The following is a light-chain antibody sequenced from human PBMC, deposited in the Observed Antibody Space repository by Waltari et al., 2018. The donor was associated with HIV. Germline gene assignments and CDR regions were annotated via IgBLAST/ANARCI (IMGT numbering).Light chain of an antibody. CDR1: SSNIGAGYD. CDR3: QSYDSSLSGFVV. J-gene: IGLJ2*01. Sequence: QSVLPQPPSVSGAPGQRVTISCTGGSSNIGAGYDVHWYQQPPGTAPKVLIYGNTNRPSGVPDRFSGSKSGTSASLAITGLQAEDEADYYCQSYDSSLSGFVVFGGGTKVTVL. CDR2: GNT. V-gene: IGLV1-40*01.